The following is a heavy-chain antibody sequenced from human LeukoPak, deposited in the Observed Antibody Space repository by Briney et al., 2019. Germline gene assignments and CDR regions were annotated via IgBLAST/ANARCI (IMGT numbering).Heavy chain of an antibody. CDR3: ARAAGTANLDY. V-gene: IGHV4-34*01. J-gene: IGHJ4*02. CDR2: IYHSGST. D-gene: IGHD6-13*01. CDR1: GGSFSGYY. Sequence: PSETLSLTCAVYGGSFSGYYWSWIRQPPGKGLEWIGEIYHSGSTNYNPSLKSRVTISVDKSKNQFSLKLSSVTAADTAVYYCARAAGTANLDYWGQGTLVTVSS.